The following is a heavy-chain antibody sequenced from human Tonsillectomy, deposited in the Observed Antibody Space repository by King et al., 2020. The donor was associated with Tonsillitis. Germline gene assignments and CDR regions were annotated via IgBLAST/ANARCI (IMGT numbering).Heavy chain of an antibody. D-gene: IGHD6-13*01. J-gene: IGHJ4*02. CDR1: GFTFSSYG. CDR3: AKSLYSSSWYTSYFDY. CDR2: ISYDGSNK. V-gene: IGHV3-30*18. Sequence: VQLVESGGGVVQPGRSLRLSCAASGFTFSSYGMHWVRQAPGKGLEWGAVISYDGSNKYYGDSVKGRFTISRDNSKKTLYLQMNSLRAEDTAVYYCAKSLYSSSWYTSYFDYWGQGTLVTVSS.